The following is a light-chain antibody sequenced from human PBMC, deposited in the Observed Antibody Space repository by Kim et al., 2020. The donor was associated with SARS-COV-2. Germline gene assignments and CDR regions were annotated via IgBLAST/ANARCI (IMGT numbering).Light chain of an antibody. CDR3: MQGTHWPPWT. V-gene: IGKV2-30*02. J-gene: IGKJ1*01. CDR2: KVS. CDR1: QSLVHSKGKTY. Sequence: ASIACRSSQSLVHSKGKTYLSGVQQRPGQSPRRLIYKVSNRDSGVPDRFSGSGSGADVTLKISKVEAEDVGVYYCMQGTHWPPWTFGRGTKVDSK.